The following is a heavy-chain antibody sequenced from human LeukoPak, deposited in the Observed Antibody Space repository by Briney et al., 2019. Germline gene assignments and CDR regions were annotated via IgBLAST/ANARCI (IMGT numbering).Heavy chain of an antibody. CDR1: GGSISSYY. V-gene: IGHV4-59*01. J-gene: IGHJ4*02. D-gene: IGHD2-15*01. Sequence: KPSETLSLTCTVSGGSISSYYWSWIRQPPGKGLEWIGYIYYSGSTNYNPSLKSRVTISVDTSKNQFSLKLSSVTAADTAVYYCARGVVVAASPDYFDYWGQGTLVTVSS. CDR3: ARGVVVAASPDYFDY. CDR2: IYYSGST.